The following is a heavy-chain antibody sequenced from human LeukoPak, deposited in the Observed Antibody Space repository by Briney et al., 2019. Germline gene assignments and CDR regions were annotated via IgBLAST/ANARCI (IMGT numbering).Heavy chain of an antibody. J-gene: IGHJ4*02. V-gene: IGHV3-9*03. Sequence: GGSLRLSCAASGFTFDDYAMHWVRQAPGKGLEWVSGISWNSGSIGYADSVKGRFTISRDNAKNSLYLRMNSLRAEDMALYYCARNYDILTGYFDYWGQGTLVTVSS. CDR3: ARNYDILTGYFDY. CDR1: GFTFDDYA. CDR2: ISWNSGSI. D-gene: IGHD3-9*01.